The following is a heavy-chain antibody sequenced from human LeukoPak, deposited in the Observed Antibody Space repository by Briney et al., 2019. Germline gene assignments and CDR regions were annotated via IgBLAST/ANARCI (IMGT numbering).Heavy chain of an antibody. CDR1: GGSISSSNW. CDR3: ARKDYDSSGQFDY. CDR2: IYHSGST. V-gene: IGHV4-4*02. Sequence: SETLSLTCAVSGGSISSSNWWSWVRQPPGKGLEWIGEIYHSGSTNYNPSLKSRATISVDKSKNQFSLKLSSVTAADTAVYYCARKDYDSSGQFDYWGQGTLVTVSS. D-gene: IGHD3-22*01. J-gene: IGHJ4*02.